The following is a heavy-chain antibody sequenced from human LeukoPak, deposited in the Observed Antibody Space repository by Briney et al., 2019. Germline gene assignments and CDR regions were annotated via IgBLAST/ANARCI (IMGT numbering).Heavy chain of an antibody. CDR1: GGTFSSYA. V-gene: IGHV1-69*06. Sequence: SVRVSCKASGGTFSSYAISWVRQAPGQGLEWMGRIIPIFGTADYAQKFQGRVTITADKSTSTAYMELSSLRSEDTAVYYCARGRLVPGTGMDVWGKGTTVTVSS. CDR3: ARGRLVPGTGMDV. J-gene: IGHJ6*03. CDR2: IIPIFGTA. D-gene: IGHD2-8*02.